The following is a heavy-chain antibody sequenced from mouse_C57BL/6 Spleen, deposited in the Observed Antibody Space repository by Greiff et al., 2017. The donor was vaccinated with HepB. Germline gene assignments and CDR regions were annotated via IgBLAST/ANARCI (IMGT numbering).Heavy chain of an antibody. CDR3: APYYGSSYKAY. J-gene: IGHJ3*01. CDR2: IYPRSGNT. D-gene: IGHD1-1*01. CDR1: GYTFTSYG. Sequence: VKLMESGAELARPGASVKLSCKASGYTFTSYGISWVKQRTGQGLEWIGEIYPRSGNTYYNEKFKGKATLTADKSSSTAYMELRSLTSEDSAVYFCAPYYGSSYKAYWGQGTLVTVSA. V-gene: IGHV1-81*01.